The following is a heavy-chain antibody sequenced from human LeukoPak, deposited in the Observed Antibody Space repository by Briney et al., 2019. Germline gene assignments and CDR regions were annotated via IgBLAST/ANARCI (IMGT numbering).Heavy chain of an antibody. Sequence: ASVKVSCKASGYTFTSYGILWVRQAPGQGLEWMGWISPYNGKTNYAQKFRGRVTMTTDTSTTTAYMELRSLMSDDTAVYYCARGVDPWPWFFDLWGHGTLVTVSS. CDR3: ARGVDPWPWFFDL. J-gene: IGHJ2*01. CDR1: GYTFTSYG. CDR2: ISPYNGKT. V-gene: IGHV1-18*01.